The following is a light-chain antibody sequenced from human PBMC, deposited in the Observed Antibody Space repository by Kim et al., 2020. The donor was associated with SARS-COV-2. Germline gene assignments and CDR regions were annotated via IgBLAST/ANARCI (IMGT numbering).Light chain of an antibody. J-gene: IGKJ4*01. Sequence: LTPGAGATLSCRASQSVSSYLAWYQQKPGQAPSLLIFDASNRATGIPARFSGSGSETDFTLTISSLEPEDFAVYYCQQRSNWPLTFGGGTKVDIK. CDR3: QQRSNWPLT. CDR1: QSVSSY. CDR2: DAS. V-gene: IGKV3-11*01.